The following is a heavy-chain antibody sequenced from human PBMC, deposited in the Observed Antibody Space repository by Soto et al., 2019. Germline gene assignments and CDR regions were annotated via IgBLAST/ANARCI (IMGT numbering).Heavy chain of an antibody. D-gene: IGHD3-16*02. CDR1: GFTFRRHT. Sequence: PGGSLRLSCAASGFTFRRHTMHWVRQAPGKGLEWVASISYDGSNKYYADSVKGRFTISRDNSKNTLSVQMDSLRAEDTAVYYCARDRLRLGELSLLGYFDYWGQGTLVTVSS. CDR2: ISYDGSNK. CDR3: ARDRLRLGELSLLGYFDY. J-gene: IGHJ4*02. V-gene: IGHV3-30*04.